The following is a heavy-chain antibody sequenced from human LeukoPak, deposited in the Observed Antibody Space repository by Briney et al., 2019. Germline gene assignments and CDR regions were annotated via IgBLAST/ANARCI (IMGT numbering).Heavy chain of an antibody. Sequence: SETLSLTCTVSGDSITSGSYYWGWIRQPPGRGLEWIGSIYYSGNTYYNPSLKSRVTISVDTSNNEFSLRLTSVTAADTAVYYCARVVGATPYYFDYWGQGTLVTVSS. CDR1: GDSITSGSYY. J-gene: IGHJ4*02. CDR3: ARVVGATPYYFDY. D-gene: IGHD1-26*01. V-gene: IGHV4-39*07. CDR2: IYYSGNT.